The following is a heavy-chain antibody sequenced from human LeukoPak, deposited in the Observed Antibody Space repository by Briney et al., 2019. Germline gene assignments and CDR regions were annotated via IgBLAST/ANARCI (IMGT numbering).Heavy chain of an antibody. Sequence: SETLSLTCAVYGGSFSAYYWSWIRQPPGKGLEWIGEINHSGSTNYNPSLKSRVTISVHTSKNQFSLKLSSVTAADTAVYYCARGYYYDSSGYSYYYYYGMDVWGQGTTVTVSS. J-gene: IGHJ6*02. V-gene: IGHV4-34*01. CDR3: ARGYYYDSSGYSYYYYYGMDV. CDR2: INHSGST. D-gene: IGHD3-22*01. CDR1: GGSFSAYY.